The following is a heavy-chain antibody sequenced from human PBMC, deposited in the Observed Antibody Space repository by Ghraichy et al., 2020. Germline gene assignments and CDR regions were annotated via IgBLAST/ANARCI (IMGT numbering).Heavy chain of an antibody. Sequence: GGSLRLSCAASGFTFSSYSMNWVRQAPGKGLEWVSYISSSSSTIYYADSVKGRFTISRDNAKNSLYLQMNSLRAEDTAVYYCARADYYYGMDVWGQGTTVTVSS. CDR3: ARADYYYGMDV. CDR1: GFTFSSYS. CDR2: ISSSSSTI. J-gene: IGHJ6*02. V-gene: IGHV3-48*01.